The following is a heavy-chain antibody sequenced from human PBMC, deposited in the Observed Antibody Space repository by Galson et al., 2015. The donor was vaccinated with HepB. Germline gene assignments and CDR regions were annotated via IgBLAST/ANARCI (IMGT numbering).Heavy chain of an antibody. D-gene: IGHD3-10*01. Sequence: SLRLSCAASGFTFSSYAMSWVRQAPGKGPEWVSSIIGSGGNTFNADSVKGRFTISRDNSKNTVDLQMNSLRAEDTAVYYCAKHRGSGYYGSGNYFHYWGQGTLVTVSS. J-gene: IGHJ4*02. CDR3: AKHRGSGYYGSGNYFHY. V-gene: IGHV3-23*01. CDR2: IIGSGGNT. CDR1: GFTFSSYA.